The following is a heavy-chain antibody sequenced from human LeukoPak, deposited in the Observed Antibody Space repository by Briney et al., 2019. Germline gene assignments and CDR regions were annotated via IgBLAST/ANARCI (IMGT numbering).Heavy chain of an antibody. CDR3: ATSRVVNAFDI. J-gene: IGHJ3*02. CDR1: GGSISSDDYY. Sequence: PSETLSLTCSVSGGSISSDDYYWSWIRQPPGKGLEWIGYIDYSGSTYYSPSLRSRVTMSVDTSQNQFSLNLTSVTAADTAVYYCATSRVVNAFDIWGQGTMVTVSS. V-gene: IGHV4-30-4*01. CDR2: IDYSGST. D-gene: IGHD3-3*01.